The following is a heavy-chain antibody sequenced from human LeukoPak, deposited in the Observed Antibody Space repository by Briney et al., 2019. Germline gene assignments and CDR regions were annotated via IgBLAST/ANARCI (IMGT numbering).Heavy chain of an antibody. CDR1: GYTFTGYY. CDR2: INPNSGGT. Sequence: ASVKVSCKASGYTFTGYYMHWVRQAPGQGLEWMGWINPNSGGTNYAQKFQGWVTMTRDTSISTAYMELSRLRFDDTAVYYCARGTKQQLLGDWFDPWGQGTLVTVSS. D-gene: IGHD6-13*01. J-gene: IGHJ5*02. V-gene: IGHV1-2*04. CDR3: ARGTKQQLLGDWFDP.